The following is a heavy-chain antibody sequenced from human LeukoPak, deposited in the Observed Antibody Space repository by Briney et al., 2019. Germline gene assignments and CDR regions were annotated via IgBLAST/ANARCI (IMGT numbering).Heavy chain of an antibody. J-gene: IGHJ3*02. CDR2: ISAYNGNT. CDR3: ARDCFTGSSTSCYKSDAFDI. V-gene: IGHV1-18*01. Sequence: ASVKVSCKASGYTFTSYGISWVRQDPGQGLEWMGWISAYNGNTNYAQKLQGRVTMTTDTSTSTAYMELRSLRSDDTAVYYCARDCFTGSSTSCYKSDAFDIWGQGTMVTVSS. CDR1: GYTFTSYG. D-gene: IGHD2-2*02.